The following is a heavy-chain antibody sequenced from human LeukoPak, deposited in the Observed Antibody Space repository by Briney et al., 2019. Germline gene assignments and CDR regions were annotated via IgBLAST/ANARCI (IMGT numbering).Heavy chain of an antibody. D-gene: IGHD3-16*01. CDR3: ARDYLWAFDF. J-gene: IGHJ3*01. Sequence: GGSLRLFCAASGFTFSSYSLNWVRQAPGKGLEWVSYISDSSGKIKHADPVKGRFTISRDNAKNSLDLQMNSLRAEDTAVYYCARDYLWAFDFWGQGTMVTVSS. CDR1: GFTFSSYS. CDR2: ISDSSGKI. V-gene: IGHV3-48*01.